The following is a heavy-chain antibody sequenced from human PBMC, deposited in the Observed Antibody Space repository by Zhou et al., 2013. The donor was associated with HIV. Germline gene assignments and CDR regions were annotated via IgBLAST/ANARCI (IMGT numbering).Heavy chain of an antibody. CDR3: AREESGSLRD. CDR1: GGTFSSYT. Sequence: QVQLVQSGSEVKKPGSSVTVSCKASGGTFSSYTISWLRQAPGQGLQWMARIIPIVGITNYAQKFKGKITITADKSTATAFMELNSLRSEDRAMYYCAREESGSLRDWGQGTLVTVSS. J-gene: IGHJ4*02. CDR2: IIPIVGIT. D-gene: IGHD1-26*01. V-gene: IGHV1-69*04.